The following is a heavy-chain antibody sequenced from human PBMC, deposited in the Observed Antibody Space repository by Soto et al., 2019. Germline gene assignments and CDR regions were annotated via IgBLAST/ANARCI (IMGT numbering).Heavy chain of an antibody. V-gene: IGHV4-59*01. CDR1: GCSISSYY. CDR2: IYYSGST. D-gene: IGHD6-13*01. J-gene: IGHJ6*02. CDR3: ARATSGYSFMDV. Sequence: PXETLSLTCTVSGCSISSYYWSWIRQPPGKGLEWIGYIYYSGSTNYNPSLKSRVTISVDTSKNQFSLKLSSVTAADTAVYYCARATSGYSFMDVWGQGTTVTVSS.